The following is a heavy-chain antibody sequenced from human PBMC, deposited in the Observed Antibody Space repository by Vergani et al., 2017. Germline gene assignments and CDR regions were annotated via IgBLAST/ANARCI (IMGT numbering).Heavy chain of an antibody. V-gene: IGHV4-30-4*08. J-gene: IGHJ6*03. D-gene: IGHD2-2*01. CDR3: GSSTQGYYYYYMDV. CDR1: GGSISSDDYY. Sequence: QVQLQESGPGLVKPSQTLSLTCSVSGGSISSDDYYWSWIRQPPGKGLEWIGYIYYTGSTYYNPSLKSRVTISVDTSKNQFSLKLSSVTAADTAVYYCGSSTQGYYYYYMDVWGKGTTVTVSS. CDR2: IYYTGST.